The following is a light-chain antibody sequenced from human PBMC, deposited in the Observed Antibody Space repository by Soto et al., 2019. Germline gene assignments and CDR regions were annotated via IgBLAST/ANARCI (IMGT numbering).Light chain of an antibody. CDR2: KAS. J-gene: IGKJ5*01. CDR3: QHCNSYSIT. Sequence: DIQMTQSPSTLSASVGDRVTITCRASQSISSWLAWYQQKPGQAPKLLIYKASSLASGVPSRFSGSGSGTEFTLTISSLQPDDFATYYCQHCNSYSITFGQGTRLEIK. V-gene: IGKV1-5*03. CDR1: QSISSW.